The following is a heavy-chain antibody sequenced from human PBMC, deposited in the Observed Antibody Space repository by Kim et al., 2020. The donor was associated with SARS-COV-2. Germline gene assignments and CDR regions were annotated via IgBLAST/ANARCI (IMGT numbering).Heavy chain of an antibody. CDR1: GYTFTSYA. J-gene: IGHJ4*02. Sequence: ASVKVSCKASGYTFTSYAMNWVRQAPGQGLEWMGWINTNTGNPTYAQGFTGRFVFSLDTSVSTAYLQISSLKAEDTAVYYCARAYSSSWYGGIWEYYFDYWGQGTLVTVSS. CDR3: ARAYSSSWYGGIWEYYFDY. D-gene: IGHD6-13*01. CDR2: INTNTGNP. V-gene: IGHV7-4-1*02.